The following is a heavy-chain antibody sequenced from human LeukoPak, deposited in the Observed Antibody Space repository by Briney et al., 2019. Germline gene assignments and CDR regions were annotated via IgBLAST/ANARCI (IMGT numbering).Heavy chain of an antibody. CDR3: AKEGRSLQTY. V-gene: IGHV3-7*03. CDR2: IKEDGTET. CDR1: GFLFSSNW. J-gene: IGHJ4*02. Sequence: GGSLSLSCAASGFLFSSNWMSWVRLAPGKGLEWVANIKEDGTETYYVDSVKGRFTISRDNAKNSLYLQMNSLRVEDTAVYYCAKEGRSLQTYWGQGTLVTVSS. D-gene: IGHD5-24*01.